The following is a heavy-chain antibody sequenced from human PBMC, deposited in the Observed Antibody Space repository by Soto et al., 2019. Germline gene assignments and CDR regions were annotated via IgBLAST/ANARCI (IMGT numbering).Heavy chain of an antibody. V-gene: IGHV3-11*01. CDR1: GFTFSDYY. D-gene: IGHD4-17*01. J-gene: IGHJ4*02. Sequence: GGSLRLSCAASGFTFSDYYMSWIRQAPGKGLEWVSYISISRSTIYYGDSVKGRFTISRDNAKKSLYLQMNSLRAEDTAVYYCERQKDAYADLGDYDYWGQGTLVTVSS. CDR3: ERQKDAYADLGDYDY. CDR2: ISISRSTI.